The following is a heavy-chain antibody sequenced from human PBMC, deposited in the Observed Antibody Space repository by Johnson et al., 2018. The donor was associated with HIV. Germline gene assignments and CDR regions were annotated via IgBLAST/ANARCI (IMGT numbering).Heavy chain of an antibody. Sequence: MLLVESGGGLVQPGGSLRLSCAASGFMFSSYAMSWVRQAPGKWLEWVSGISGSGGSTYNADSVKGRFTISRDNSKNTLYLQMNSLRAEDTAVYYCAKERGWERPFSDAFDIWGHGTMVTVSS. CDR3: AKERGWERPFSDAFDI. CDR1: GFMFSSYA. CDR2: ISGSGGST. J-gene: IGHJ3*02. D-gene: IGHD1-26*01. V-gene: IGHV3-23*04.